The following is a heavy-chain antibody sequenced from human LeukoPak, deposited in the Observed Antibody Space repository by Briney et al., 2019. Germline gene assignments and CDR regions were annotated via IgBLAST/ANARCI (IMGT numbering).Heavy chain of an antibody. Sequence: GGSLRLSCVASGFTFSSYWMHWVRQAPGKGLEWVSGMSGSGGSTYYADSVKGRFTISRDSSKNTLYLQMNSLRAEDTAVYYCAKEATGAFDYWGQGTLVTVSS. CDR3: AKEATGAFDY. D-gene: IGHD1-1*01. CDR1: GFTFSSYW. V-gene: IGHV3-23*01. J-gene: IGHJ4*02. CDR2: MSGSGGST.